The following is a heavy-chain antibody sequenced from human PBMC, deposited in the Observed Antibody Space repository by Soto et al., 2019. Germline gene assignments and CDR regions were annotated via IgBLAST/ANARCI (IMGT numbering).Heavy chain of an antibody. CDR2: IYHSGSN. Sequence: QVQLQESGPGLVKPSGTLSLTCAVSGGSISSSNWWSWVRQPPGKGLEWIGEIYHSGSNNYNPSLKSRVTISGDKSKHQFALKLRSVTAADTAVYYCARDRASDSSGYYAGNYWGQGTLVTVSS. CDR1: GGSISSSNW. V-gene: IGHV4-4*02. D-gene: IGHD3-22*01. J-gene: IGHJ4*02. CDR3: ARDRASDSSGYYAGNY.